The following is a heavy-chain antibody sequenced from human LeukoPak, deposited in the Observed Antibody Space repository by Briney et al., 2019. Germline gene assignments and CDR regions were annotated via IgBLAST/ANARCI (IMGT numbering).Heavy chain of an antibody. J-gene: IGHJ6*03. Sequence: GGSLRLSCAASGFTFSGYAMNWVRQAPGKGLEWVSGISGSGGSTYYADSVEGRFTISRDNSKNRLSLQMNSLRVEDTAVYFCAKGAYYYYMDVWGKGTTVTVSS. CDR1: GFTFSGYA. CDR2: ISGSGGST. V-gene: IGHV3-23*01. CDR3: AKGAYYYYMDV.